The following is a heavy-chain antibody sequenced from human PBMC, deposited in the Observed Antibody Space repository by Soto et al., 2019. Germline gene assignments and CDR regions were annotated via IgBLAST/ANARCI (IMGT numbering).Heavy chain of an antibody. CDR2: IYYSGST. J-gene: IGHJ4*02. Sequence: SETLSLTCTVSGGSISSGDYYWSWIRQPPGKGLEWIGYIYYSGSTYYNPSLKSRVAISVDTSKNQFSLKLSFVTAADTAVYYCARGPPNYYEYWGQGTLVTVSS. V-gene: IGHV4-30-4*01. CDR3: ARGPPNYYEY. CDR1: GGSISSGDYY.